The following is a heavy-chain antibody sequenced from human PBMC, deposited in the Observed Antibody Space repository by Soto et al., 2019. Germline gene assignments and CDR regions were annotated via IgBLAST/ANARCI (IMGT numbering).Heavy chain of an antibody. CDR2: INAGNGNT. CDR1: GYTFTSYA. D-gene: IGHD4-17*01. CDR3: ARDHQRYGGNQYYYYYGMDV. Sequence: QVQLVQSGAEVKKPGASVKVSCKASGYTFTSYAMHWVRQAPGQRLEWMGWINAGNGNTKYSQKFQGRVTITRDTSASTAYMELSSLRSEDTAVYYCARDHQRYGGNQYYYYYGMDVWGQGTTVTVSS. J-gene: IGHJ6*02. V-gene: IGHV1-3*01.